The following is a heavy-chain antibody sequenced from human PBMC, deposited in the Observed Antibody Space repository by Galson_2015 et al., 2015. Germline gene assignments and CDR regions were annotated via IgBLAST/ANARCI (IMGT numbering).Heavy chain of an antibody. Sequence: SLRLSCAASGFTFSSYAMSWVRQAPGKGLEWVSAISGSGGSTYYADSVKGRFTISRDNSKNTLYLQMNSLGAEDTAVYYCAKDTGVAEFPRVSVAFDYWGQGTLVTVSS. CDR2: ISGSGGST. V-gene: IGHV3-23*01. D-gene: IGHD2-15*01. CDR3: AKDTGVAEFPRVSVAFDY. CDR1: GFTFSSYA. J-gene: IGHJ4*02.